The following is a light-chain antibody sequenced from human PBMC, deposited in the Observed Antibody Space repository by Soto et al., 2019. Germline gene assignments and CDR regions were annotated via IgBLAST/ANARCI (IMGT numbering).Light chain of an antibody. CDR3: HSYDKWPPGT. CDR1: QSVSTN. Sequence: EIVMTQFPATLSESPGERVTLSCRASQSVSTNVAWYQQKPGEAPRLLIFDASARAVDIPFRFSGSVSGTEFTLTISSLQPEDFAVYFCHSYDKWPPGTFGQGTKVEIK. CDR2: DAS. V-gene: IGKV3D-15*01. J-gene: IGKJ1*01.